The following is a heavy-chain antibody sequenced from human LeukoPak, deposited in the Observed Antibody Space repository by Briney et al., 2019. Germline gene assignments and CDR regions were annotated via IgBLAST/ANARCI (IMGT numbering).Heavy chain of an antibody. D-gene: IGHD2-2*01. V-gene: IGHV3-23*01. CDR1: GFTFSSYA. CDR3: AKDAPVNIVVVPATNS. Sequence: GGSLRLSCAASGFTFSSYAMSWVRQAPGKGLEWVSAISGSGGSTYYADSVKGRFTISRDNPKNTLYLQMNSLRAEDTAVYYCAKDAPVNIVVVPATNSWGQGTLVTVSS. J-gene: IGHJ4*02. CDR2: ISGSGGST.